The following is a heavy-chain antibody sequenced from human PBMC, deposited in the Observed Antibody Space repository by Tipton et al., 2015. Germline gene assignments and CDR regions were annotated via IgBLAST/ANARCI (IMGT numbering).Heavy chain of an antibody. D-gene: IGHD4-17*01. V-gene: IGHV4-61*01. CDR2: VYYSGST. CDR3: ARVAVTSTYHFDY. Sequence: TLSLTCTVSGGSVSSGSYYWSWIRQPPGKGLEWIGYVYYSGSTIYDPSLKSRVTITVDTSKNQFSLKLSSVTAADTAVYYCARVAVTSTYHFDYWGQGTLVTVSS. CDR1: GGSVSSGSYY. J-gene: IGHJ4*02.